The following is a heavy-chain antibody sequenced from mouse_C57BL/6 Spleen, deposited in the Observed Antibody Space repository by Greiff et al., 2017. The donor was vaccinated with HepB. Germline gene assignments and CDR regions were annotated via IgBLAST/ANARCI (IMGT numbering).Heavy chain of an antibody. D-gene: IGHD1-1*01. CDR1: GYTFTSYW. CDR3: ARTGYYGTLYYFDY. Sequence: VKLQESGAELVMPGASVKLSCKASGYTFTSYWMHWVKQRPGQGLEWIGEIDPSDSYTNYNQKFKGKSTLTVDKSSSTAYMQLSSLTSEDSAVYYCARTGYYGTLYYFDYWGQGTTLTVSS. J-gene: IGHJ2*01. V-gene: IGHV1-69*01. CDR2: IDPSDSYT.